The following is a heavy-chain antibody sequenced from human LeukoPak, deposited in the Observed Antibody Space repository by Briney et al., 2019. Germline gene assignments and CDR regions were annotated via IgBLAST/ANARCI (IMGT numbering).Heavy chain of an antibody. Sequence: GGSLRLSCAASGFTFSSYAMHWVRQAPGKGLEWVAVISYDGSNKYYADSVKGRFTISRDNSKNTLYLQMNSLRAEDTAVYYCARSSYHDYGDYFAFDIWGQGTMVTVSS. J-gene: IGHJ3*02. CDR2: ISYDGSNK. V-gene: IGHV3-30*04. D-gene: IGHD4-17*01. CDR1: GFTFSSYA. CDR3: ARSSYHDYGDYFAFDI.